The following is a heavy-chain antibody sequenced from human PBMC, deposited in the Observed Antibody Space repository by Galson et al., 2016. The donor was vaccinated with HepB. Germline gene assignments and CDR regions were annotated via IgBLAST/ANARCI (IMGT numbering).Heavy chain of an antibody. CDR2: TWPDGSQK. Sequence: SLRLSCAASGFTFSDYAMHWVRQAPGKGLEWVSLTWPDGSQKYYADSVKGRFTISRDNSKNTVSLEMNSLRAEDTAIYYCARGDIVSTPGRFFDYWAQGTLVTVSS. V-gene: IGHV3-33*01. CDR3: ARGDIVSTPGRFFDY. J-gene: IGHJ4*02. D-gene: IGHD5/OR15-5a*01. CDR1: GFTFSDYA.